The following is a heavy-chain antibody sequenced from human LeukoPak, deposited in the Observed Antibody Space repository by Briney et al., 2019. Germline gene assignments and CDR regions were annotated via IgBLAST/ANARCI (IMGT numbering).Heavy chain of an antibody. Sequence: GGSLRLSCAASGFTFSSYAMSWVRQAPGKGLEWVSAISGSGGSTYYADSVKGRFTISRDNSKNTLYLQMNSLRAEDTAVYYCAKGYCSGGSCYRGDYYYGMDVGGQGTTVTVSS. D-gene: IGHD2-15*01. V-gene: IGHV3-23*01. CDR1: GFTFSSYA. CDR2: ISGSGGST. CDR3: AKGYCSGGSCYRGDYYYGMDV. J-gene: IGHJ6*02.